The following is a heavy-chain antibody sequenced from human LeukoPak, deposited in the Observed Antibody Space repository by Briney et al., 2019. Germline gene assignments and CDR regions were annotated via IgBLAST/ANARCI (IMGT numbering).Heavy chain of an antibody. CDR2: ISAYNGNT. J-gene: IGHJ4*02. CDR1: GYRFTSYG. Sequence: GASVKVSCKASGYRFTSYGITWVRQAPGQGLEWMGWISAYNGNTKFAQKFQGTVTMTTDTSTSTAYMELRTLRSDDTAVYYCGRVPSTLYDFWSAYLIDYWGQGTLVTVSS. D-gene: IGHD3-3*01. V-gene: IGHV1-18*01. CDR3: GRVPSTLYDFWSAYLIDY.